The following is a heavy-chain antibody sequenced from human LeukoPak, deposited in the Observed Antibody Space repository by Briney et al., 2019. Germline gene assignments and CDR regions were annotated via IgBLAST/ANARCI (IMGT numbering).Heavy chain of an antibody. V-gene: IGHV3-74*01. CDR2: INSYGGIT. D-gene: IGHD4-17*01. J-gene: IGHJ4*02. Sequence: GGSLRLSCAASGFTFSSYWIHWVRHAPGTGLVWVSRINSYGGITDYADSVKGRFTISRDNAKNTLYLQMNSLRAEDTAVYYCARDHGDYYLDYWGQGTLVTVSS. CDR3: ARDHGDYYLDY. CDR1: GFTFSSYW.